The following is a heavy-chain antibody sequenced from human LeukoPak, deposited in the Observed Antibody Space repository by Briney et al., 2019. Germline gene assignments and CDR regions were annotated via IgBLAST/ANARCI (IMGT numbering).Heavy chain of an antibody. CDR1: GGSISSYY. J-gene: IGHJ4*02. CDR2: IYYSGST. Sequence: SETRSLTCTVSGGSISSYYWSWIRQPPGKGQEWIGYIYYSGSTNYNPSLKSRVTISVDTSKNQFSLKLSSVTAADTAVYYCARGQVVPAAKGVFDYWGQGTLVTVSS. D-gene: IGHD2-2*01. V-gene: IGHV4-59*01. CDR3: ARGQVVPAAKGVFDY.